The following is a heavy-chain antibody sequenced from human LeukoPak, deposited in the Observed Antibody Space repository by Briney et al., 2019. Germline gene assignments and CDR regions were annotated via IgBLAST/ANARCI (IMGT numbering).Heavy chain of an antibody. CDR2: IYSGGST. CDR3: ARGLGYCTSTTCLLPFDY. V-gene: IGHV3-53*01. J-gene: IGHJ4*02. CDR1: GFTVSTYY. D-gene: IGHD2-2*01. Sequence: PGGSLRLSCAASGFTVSTYYMTWVRQAPGKGLEGVSVIYSGGSTYYAESVKGRFTVSRDNPKNTLYLQMNSLRAEDTAMYYCARGLGYCTSTTCLLPFDYWGQGTLVTVSS.